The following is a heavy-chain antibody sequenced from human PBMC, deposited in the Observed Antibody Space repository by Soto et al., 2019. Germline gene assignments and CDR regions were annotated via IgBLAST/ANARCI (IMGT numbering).Heavy chain of an antibody. D-gene: IGHD2-8*02. CDR3: AGGTYWYYFDY. V-gene: IGHV4-34*01. CDR1: GGSFSGYY. J-gene: IGHJ4*02. Sequence: SETLSLTCAVYGGSFSGYYWSWIRQPPGKGLEWIGEINHSGSTNYNPSLKSRVTISVDTSKKQFSLKLTSVTAADTAVYYCAGGTYWYYFDYWGQGTPVTVSS. CDR2: INHSGST.